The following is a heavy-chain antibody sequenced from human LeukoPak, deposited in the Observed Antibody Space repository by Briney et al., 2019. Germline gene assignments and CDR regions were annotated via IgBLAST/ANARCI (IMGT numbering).Heavy chain of an antibody. Sequence: ASVKVSCKASGYTFTTYGISWVRQAPGQGLEWMGWISAYNGNTNYAQKLQGRVIMTTDTSTSTAYMELRSLRSDDTAVYYCARDHWVAVAGTVYGGFDYWGQGTLVTVSS. V-gene: IGHV1-18*01. D-gene: IGHD6-19*01. CDR2: ISAYNGNT. J-gene: IGHJ4*02. CDR1: GYTFTTYG. CDR3: ARDHWVAVAGTVYGGFDY.